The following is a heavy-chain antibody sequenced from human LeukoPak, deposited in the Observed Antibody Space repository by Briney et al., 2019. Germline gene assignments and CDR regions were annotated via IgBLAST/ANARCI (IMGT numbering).Heavy chain of an antibody. J-gene: IGHJ4*02. CDR2: ISAYNGNT. CDR1: GGTFTSYA. D-gene: IGHD3-3*01. V-gene: IGHV1-18*01. CDR3: ARYDFWSGYRRGFDY. Sequence: ASVKVSCKASGGTFTSYAFSWVRQAPGQGLEWMGWISAYNGNTNYAQKLQGRVTMTTDTSTSTAYMELRSLRSDDTAVYYCARYDFWSGYRRGFDYWGQGTLVTVSS.